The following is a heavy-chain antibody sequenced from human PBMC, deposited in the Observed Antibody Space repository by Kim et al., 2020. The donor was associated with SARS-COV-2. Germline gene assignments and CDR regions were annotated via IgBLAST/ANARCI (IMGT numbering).Heavy chain of an antibody. J-gene: IGHJ6*02. CDR2: IYHSGST. CDR3: ATEMSSNDDHYYYYYGMDV. Sequence: SETLSLTCAVSGGSISSNNWWSWVRQPPGKGLEWIGEIYHSGSTNYNPSLKSRVTISVDKSKNQFSLKLSSVTAADTAVYYCATEMSSNDDHYYYYYGMDVWGQGTTVTVSS. V-gene: IGHV4-4*02. D-gene: IGHD6-13*01. CDR1: GGSISSNNW.